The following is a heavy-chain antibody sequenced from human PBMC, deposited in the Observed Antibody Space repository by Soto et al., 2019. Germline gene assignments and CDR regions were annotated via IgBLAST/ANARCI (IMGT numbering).Heavy chain of an antibody. Sequence: PSETLSLTCTVSGGSISSYYWSWIRQPPGKGLEWIGYIYYSGSTNYNPSLKSRVTMSVDTSKNQFSLKLSSVTAADTAVYYCAREDLYNWFDPWGQGTLVTVSS. CDR3: AREDLYNWFDP. CDR1: GGSISSYY. CDR2: IYYSGST. J-gene: IGHJ5*02. V-gene: IGHV4-59*01.